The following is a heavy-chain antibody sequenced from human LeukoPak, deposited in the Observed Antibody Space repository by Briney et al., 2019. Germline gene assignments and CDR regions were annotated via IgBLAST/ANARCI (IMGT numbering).Heavy chain of an antibody. Sequence: SQTLSLTCAISGDSVSSNTAAWNWIRQSPSRGLEGLGRTYYRSKWYNNYAVSVKSRISIKPDTSKNQFSLQLKSVTPEDTAVYYCAREQTGDQNFDYWGQGTLVTVSS. V-gene: IGHV6-1*01. J-gene: IGHJ4*02. CDR2: TYYRSKWYN. CDR3: AREQTGDQNFDY. CDR1: GDSVSSNTAA. D-gene: IGHD7-27*01.